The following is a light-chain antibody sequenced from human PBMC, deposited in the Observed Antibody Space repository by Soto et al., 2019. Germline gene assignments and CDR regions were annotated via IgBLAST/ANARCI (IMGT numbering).Light chain of an antibody. CDR3: QQYGSSPPYT. J-gene: IGKJ2*01. Sequence: EIVLTQSPGTLSLSPGERATLSCRASHSVSSSYLAWYQQKPGQAPRLLIYGASSRATGIPDRFSGSASGTDFTLTISRLAPEDFAVYYCQQYGSSPPYTFGQETKLEIK. CDR1: HSVSSSY. V-gene: IGKV3-20*01. CDR2: GAS.